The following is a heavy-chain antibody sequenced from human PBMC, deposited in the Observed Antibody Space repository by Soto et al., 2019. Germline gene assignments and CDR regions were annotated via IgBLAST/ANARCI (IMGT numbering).Heavy chain of an antibody. CDR1: GYTFTSSG. V-gene: IGHV1-18*01. J-gene: IGHJ6*02. Sequence: QVQLVQSGAEVKKPGASVKVSCKASGYTFTSSGISWARQAPGQGPEWMGWISSYNGDTNYAQTFQGRVTMTTDTAARTAYMELTSLRSDDTAVYYCAIEAVAPYYYYGMDIWGQGTPVTVSS. D-gene: IGHD5-12*01. CDR3: AIEAVAPYYYYGMDI. CDR2: ISSYNGDT.